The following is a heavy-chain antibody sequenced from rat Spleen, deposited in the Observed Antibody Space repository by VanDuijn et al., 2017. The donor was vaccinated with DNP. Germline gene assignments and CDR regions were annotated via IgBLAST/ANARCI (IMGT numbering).Heavy chain of an antibody. V-gene: IGHV2-6*01. CDR2: MSSGGNT. Sequence: QVQLKESGPGLVQPSQTLSLTCTVSGFSLTSYTVSWVRQPPGKGLEWIAAMSSGGNTYYNSALKSRLSISRDTSKSQVFLKMNSRQTEDSAMYFCARWGIGTTTGFDYWGQGVMVTVSS. J-gene: IGHJ2*01. D-gene: IGHD1-5*01. CDR3: ARWGIGTTTGFDY. CDR1: GFSLTSYT.